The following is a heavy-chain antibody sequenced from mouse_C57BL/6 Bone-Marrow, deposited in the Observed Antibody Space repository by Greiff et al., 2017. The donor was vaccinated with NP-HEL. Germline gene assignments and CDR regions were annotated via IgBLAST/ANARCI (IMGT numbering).Heavy chain of an antibody. J-gene: IGHJ2*01. Sequence: EVQLVESGGDLVKPGGSLKLSCAASGFTFSSYGMSWVRQTPDKRLEWVATISSGGSYTYYPDSVQGRFTISRDNAKNTQYLQMSSLKSEDTAMYYCARRCTTVVATPFDYWGQGTTLTVSS. CDR1: GFTFSSYG. D-gene: IGHD1-1*01. CDR2: ISSGGSYT. V-gene: IGHV5-6*01. CDR3: ARRCTTVVATPFDY.